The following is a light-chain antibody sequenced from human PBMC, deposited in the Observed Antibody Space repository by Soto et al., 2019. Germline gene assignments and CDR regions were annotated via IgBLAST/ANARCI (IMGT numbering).Light chain of an antibody. CDR1: SSDVGNYNY. Sequence: QSVLTQPPSASGSPGQSVTISCTGTSSDVGNYNYVSWYQQHPGKAPKLMIYEVTKRSSGVPDRFSGSKSGNTASLTVSGLQAEDEADYYCSSYAGSKTLFGGGTKVTVL. V-gene: IGLV2-8*01. CDR2: EVT. CDR3: SSYAGSKTL. J-gene: IGLJ3*02.